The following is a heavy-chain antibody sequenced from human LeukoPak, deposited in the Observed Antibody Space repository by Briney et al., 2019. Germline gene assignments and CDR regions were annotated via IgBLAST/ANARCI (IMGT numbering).Heavy chain of an antibody. J-gene: IGHJ4*02. CDR1: GFTFSSYE. CDR2: ISSSSSYI. CDR3: ARGPKFAIRMIVVVTKGHFDY. V-gene: IGHV3-21*01. D-gene: IGHD3-22*01. Sequence: GGSLRLSCAASGFTFSSYEMNWVRQAPGKGLEWVSSISSSSSYIYYADSVKGRFTISRDNAKNSLYLQMNSLRAEDTAVYYCARGPKFAIRMIVVVTKGHFDYWGQGTLVTVSS.